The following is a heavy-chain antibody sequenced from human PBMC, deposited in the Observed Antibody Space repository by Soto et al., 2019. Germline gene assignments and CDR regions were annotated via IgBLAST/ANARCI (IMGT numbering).Heavy chain of an antibody. CDR3: ARQSITMIVVVTLNSFDY. CDR2: IYYSGST. J-gene: IGHJ4*02. D-gene: IGHD3-22*01. V-gene: IGHV4-39*01. Sequence: SETLSLTCTVSGGSISSSSYYWGWIRQPPGKGLEWIGSIYYSGSTYYNPSLKSRVTISVDTSKHQFSLKLSSVTAADTAVYYCARQSITMIVVVTLNSFDYWGQGTLVTVSS. CDR1: GGSISSSSYY.